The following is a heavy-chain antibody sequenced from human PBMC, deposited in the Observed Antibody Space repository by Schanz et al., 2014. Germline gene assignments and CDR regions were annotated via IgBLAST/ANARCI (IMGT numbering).Heavy chain of an antibody. V-gene: IGHV3-23*04. D-gene: IGHD2-2*02. CDR3: AKHLYQYNYYGMDV. CDR1: GYTLRSNA. CDR2: ISGSGGST. J-gene: IGHJ6*02. Sequence: EVQLVESGGGLVQPGGPLRLSCAASGYTLRSNAMTWVRKAPGKGLEWVSTISGSGGSTYYADSVKGRFTISRDNSKNTLSLQLNSLRADDTAVYYCAKHLYQYNYYGMDVWGQGTTVTVSS.